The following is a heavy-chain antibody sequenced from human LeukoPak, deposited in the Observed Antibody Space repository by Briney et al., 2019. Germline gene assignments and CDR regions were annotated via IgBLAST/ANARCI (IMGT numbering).Heavy chain of an antibody. V-gene: IGHV1-18*01. J-gene: IGHJ5*02. CDR3: ARWRAAAGIDWFDP. CDR1: GYTFTSYG. D-gene: IGHD6-13*01. CDR2: ISAYNGNT. Sequence: GASVKVSCKASGYTFTSYGISWVRQAPGQGLEWMGWISAYNGNTNYAQKLQGRVTMTTDTSTSTAYMELRSLRSDDTAVYYCARWRAAAGIDWFDPWGQGTLVTVSS.